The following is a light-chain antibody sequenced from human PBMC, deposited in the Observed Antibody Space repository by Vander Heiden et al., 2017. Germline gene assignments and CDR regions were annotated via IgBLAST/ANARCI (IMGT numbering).Light chain of an antibody. CDR1: QAVSSN. CDR2: GAS. Sequence: IVMTQSPATLSVSPGARAPLPCRASQAVSSNLAWYQQKPGQAPRLLIYGASTRATGIPARFSGSGSGTEFTLTISSLQSEDFAVYYCQQYNNWPQTFGQGTKVEIK. CDR3: QQYNNWPQT. V-gene: IGKV3-15*01. J-gene: IGKJ1*01.